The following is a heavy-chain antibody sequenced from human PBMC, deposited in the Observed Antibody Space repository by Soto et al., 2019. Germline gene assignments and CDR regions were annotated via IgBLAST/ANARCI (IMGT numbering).Heavy chain of an antibody. CDR3: ARRRYCLTGRCFPNWFDS. CDR2: IYKSATN. D-gene: IGHD7-27*01. J-gene: IGHJ5*01. V-gene: IGHV4-30-4*01. CDR1: ADSISNLDYF. Sequence: LSLTCFDSADSISNLDYFWSWSRRPTVGGVESIGYIYKSATNYYHPSYESRVAISADTSKSQFSLNVTSVTAADTAVYLCARRRYCLTGRCFPNWFDSWGQAALVTVSS.